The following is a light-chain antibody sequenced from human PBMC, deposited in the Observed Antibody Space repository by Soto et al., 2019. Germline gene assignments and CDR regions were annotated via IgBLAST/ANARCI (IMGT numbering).Light chain of an antibody. Sequence: ESVLTQSPGTLSLSPGERATLSCRASQSISSDYLARYQQKPGQAPRLLIYGASSRATGIPGRFSGSGSGTDFTLSISRLEPEDFAVYYCQHYGRYPPTFGGGTKVEIK. V-gene: IGKV3-20*01. CDR1: QSISSDY. CDR2: GAS. J-gene: IGKJ4*01. CDR3: QHYGRYPPT.